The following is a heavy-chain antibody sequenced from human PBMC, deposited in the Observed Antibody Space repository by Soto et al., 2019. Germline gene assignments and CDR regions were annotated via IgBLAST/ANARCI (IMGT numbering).Heavy chain of an antibody. V-gene: IGHV2-5*02. Sequence: SGPTLVNPTQTLTLTCTFSGFSLSTSGVGVGWIRQPPGKALEWLALIYWDDDKRYSPSLKSRLTITKDTSKNQVVLTMTNMDPVDTATYYCAHYGSGTYYTSAPYYIDSRGQRNPVPVSS. J-gene: IGHJ4*02. CDR1: GFSLSTSGVG. D-gene: IGHD3-10*01. CDR2: IYWDDDK. CDR3: AHYGSGTYYTSAPYYIDS.